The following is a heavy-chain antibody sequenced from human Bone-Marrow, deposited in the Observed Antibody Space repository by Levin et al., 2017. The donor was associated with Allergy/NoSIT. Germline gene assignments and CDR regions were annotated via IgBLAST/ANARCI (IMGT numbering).Heavy chain of an antibody. V-gene: IGHV1-69*01. J-gene: IGHJ3*02. Sequence: KISCKTSGDRFSDYIFSWVRQAPGQGLEWMGGIVPILGTAKYAQKFQGRVSITADDSTSTVFMELSSLIYDDTAVYYCARGGQWLDRNAFDIWGQGTMVSVSS. CDR3: ARGGQWLDRNAFDI. D-gene: IGHD6-19*01. CDR1: GDRFSDYI. CDR2: IVPILGTA.